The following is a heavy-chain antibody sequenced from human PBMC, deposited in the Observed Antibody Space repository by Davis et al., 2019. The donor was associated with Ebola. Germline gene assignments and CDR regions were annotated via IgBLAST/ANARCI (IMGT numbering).Heavy chain of an antibody. Sequence: GESLKISCTDSVITFSSYAMTWVRQALGKGLEWVSSISSSSSYIYYADSVKGRFTISRDNSKNTLYLQMNSLRPEDTAVYYCAKDPLRFLEWLLLGYYFDYWGQGTLVTVSS. V-gene: IGHV3-21*01. CDR1: VITFSSYA. CDR3: AKDPLRFLEWLLLGYYFDY. J-gene: IGHJ4*02. CDR2: ISSSSSYI. D-gene: IGHD3-3*01.